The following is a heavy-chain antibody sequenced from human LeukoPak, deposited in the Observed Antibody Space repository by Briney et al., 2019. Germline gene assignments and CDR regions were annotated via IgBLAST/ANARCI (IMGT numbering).Heavy chain of an antibody. CDR2: IYYSGST. D-gene: IGHD6-13*01. Sequence: PSETLSLTCTVSGGSISSSSYYWGWIRQPPGKGLEWIGSIYYSGSTYYNPSLKSRVTISVDTSKNQFSLKLSSVTAADTAVYYGASGIAAAGPSYYFDYWGQGTLVTVSS. V-gene: IGHV4-39*01. CDR1: GGSISSSSYY. CDR3: ASGIAAAGPSYYFDY. J-gene: IGHJ4*02.